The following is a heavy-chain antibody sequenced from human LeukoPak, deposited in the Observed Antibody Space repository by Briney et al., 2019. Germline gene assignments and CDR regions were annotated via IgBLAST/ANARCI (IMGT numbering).Heavy chain of an antibody. CDR1: GYTLTELS. J-gene: IGHJ4*02. Sequence: ASVKVSCKVSGYTLTELSIHWVRQAPGKGLEWVGGFDPEDGETIYAQRFQGRVTMTEDTSTDTAYMELSSLRSEDTAVYYCVTFRIAVAGTLDYWGLGTLVTVSS. D-gene: IGHD6-19*01. CDR3: VTFRIAVAGTLDY. CDR2: FDPEDGET. V-gene: IGHV1-24*01.